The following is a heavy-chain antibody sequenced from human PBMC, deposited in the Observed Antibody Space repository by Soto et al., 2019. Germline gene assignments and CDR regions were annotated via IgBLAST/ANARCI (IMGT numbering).Heavy chain of an antibody. CDR1: GYTFTSYD. CDR3: ARAYCSSTSCYGFGAFDI. Sequence: ASVKVSCKASGYTFTSYDINWVRQATGQGLEWMGWMNPNSGNTGYAQKFQGRVTMTRNTSISTAYMELSSLRSEDTAVSYCARAYCSSTSCYGFGAFDIWGQGTMVTVSS. V-gene: IGHV1-8*01. J-gene: IGHJ3*02. CDR2: MNPNSGNT. D-gene: IGHD2-2*01.